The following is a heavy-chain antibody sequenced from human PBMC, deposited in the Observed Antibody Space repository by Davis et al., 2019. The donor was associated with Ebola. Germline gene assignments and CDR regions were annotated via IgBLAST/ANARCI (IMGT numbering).Heavy chain of an antibody. V-gene: IGHV3-73*01. CDR2: IRSKANSYAT. CDR1: GFTFSGSA. CDR3: TTDARGLL. D-gene: IGHD2-2*01. J-gene: IGHJ4*02. Sequence: GESLKISCAASGFTFSGSAMHWVRQASGKGLEWVGRIRSKANSYATAYAASVKGRFTISRDDSQNTAYLQMNSLKTEDTAVYYCTTDARGLLWGQGTLVTVSS.